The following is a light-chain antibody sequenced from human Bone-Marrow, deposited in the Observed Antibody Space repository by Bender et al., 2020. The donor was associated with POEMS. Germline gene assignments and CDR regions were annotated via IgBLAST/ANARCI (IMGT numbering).Light chain of an antibody. CDR1: NIGSKS. CDR2: DDS. V-gene: IGLV3-21*02. Sequence: SYVLTQPPSVSVAPGQTATITCGGNNIGSKSVHWYKQRPRQAPVLVVYDDSDRPSGIPERISGANSGNRATLTITRVEAGDEADFYCQVWDVSKDQWVFGGGTTLTVL. CDR3: QVWDVSKDQWV. J-gene: IGLJ3*02.